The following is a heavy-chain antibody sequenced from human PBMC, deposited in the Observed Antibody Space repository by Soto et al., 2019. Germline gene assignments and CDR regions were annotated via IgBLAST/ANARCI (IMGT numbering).Heavy chain of an antibody. CDR2: INHSGST. Sequence: SETLSLTCAVYGGSFSGYYWSWIRQPPGKGLEWIGEINHSGSTNYNPSLKSRVTISVDTSKNQFSLKLSSVTAADTAVYYCARSRPGYPRMAAFDIWGQGTMVTVSS. J-gene: IGHJ3*02. V-gene: IGHV4-34*01. D-gene: IGHD5-12*01. CDR3: ARSRPGYPRMAAFDI. CDR1: GGSFSGYY.